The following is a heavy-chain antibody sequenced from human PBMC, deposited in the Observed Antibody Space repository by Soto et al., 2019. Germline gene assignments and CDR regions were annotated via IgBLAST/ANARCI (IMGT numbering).Heavy chain of an antibody. CDR2: IYWDDDK. V-gene: IGHV2-5*02. Sequence: SGPTLVNPTQTLTLTCTFSGFSLSTSGVGVGWIRQPPGKALEWLALIYWDDDKRYSPPLKSRLTITKDTSKNQVVLTMTNMDPVDTATYYCAHKGDEYSSGWYRFFDYWGQGTLVTVSS. J-gene: IGHJ4*02. D-gene: IGHD6-19*01. CDR1: GFSLSTSGVG. CDR3: AHKGDEYSSGWYRFFDY.